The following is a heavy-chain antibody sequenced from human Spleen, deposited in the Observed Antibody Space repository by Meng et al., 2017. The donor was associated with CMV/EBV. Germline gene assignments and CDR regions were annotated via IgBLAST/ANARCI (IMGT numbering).Heavy chain of an antibody. D-gene: IGHD1-26*01. V-gene: IGHV5-51*01. CDR3: ARRGGSLNHFDF. J-gene: IGHJ4*02. CDR2: IYPDDSDT. Sequence: SWKGSGYGFSSHWIGWVRQMPGKGLEWMGIIYPDDSDTRYGPSFKDQVTFSVDKSISTAYLQWTGLKASDTAIYYCARRGGSLNHFDFWGPGTLVTVSS. CDR1: GYGFSSHW.